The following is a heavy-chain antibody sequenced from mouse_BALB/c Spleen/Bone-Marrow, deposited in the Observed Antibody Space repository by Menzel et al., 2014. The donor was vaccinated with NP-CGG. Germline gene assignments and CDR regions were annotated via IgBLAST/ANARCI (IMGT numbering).Heavy chain of an antibody. CDR3: ARSYISFDF. J-gene: IGHJ2*01. D-gene: IGHD1-3*01. Sequence: EVQLQQSGPELEKPGASVKISCKASGYSFTGYNMDWVKQYNGQSLEWIGNVDPYYGATTYNQKFKGKTTLTVDKSSSSAYMQLERLTSEDSAVYYCARSYISFDFWGQGTPLTVSS. CDR1: GYSFTGYN. CDR2: VDPYYGAT. V-gene: IGHV1-39*01.